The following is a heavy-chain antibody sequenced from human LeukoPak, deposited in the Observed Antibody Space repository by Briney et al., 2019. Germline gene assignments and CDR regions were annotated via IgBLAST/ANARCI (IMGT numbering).Heavy chain of an antibody. D-gene: IGHD3-10*01. V-gene: IGHV3-7*01. CDR3: AREVSLGPLWFGELLSRLYNWFDP. Sequence: PGGSLRLSCAASGFTFSSYSMNWVRQAPGKGLEWVANIKQDGSEKYYVDSVKGRFTISRDNAKNSLYLQMNSLRAEDTAVYYCAREVSLGPLWFGELLSRLYNWFDPWGQGTLVTVSS. J-gene: IGHJ5*02. CDR1: GFTFSSYS. CDR2: IKQDGSEK.